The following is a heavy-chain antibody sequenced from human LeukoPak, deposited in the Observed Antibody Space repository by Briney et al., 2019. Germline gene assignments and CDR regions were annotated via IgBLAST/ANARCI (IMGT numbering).Heavy chain of an antibody. Sequence: SVKVSCKASGGTFSSYAISWVRQAPGQGLEWMGGIITIFGTANYAQKFQGRVTITADESTSTAYMELSSLRSEDTAVYYCAVLCRGGDCYGFDYWGQGTLVTVSS. D-gene: IGHD2-21*01. CDR1: GGTFSSYA. CDR3: AVLCRGGDCYGFDY. V-gene: IGHV1-69*13. J-gene: IGHJ4*02. CDR2: IITIFGTA.